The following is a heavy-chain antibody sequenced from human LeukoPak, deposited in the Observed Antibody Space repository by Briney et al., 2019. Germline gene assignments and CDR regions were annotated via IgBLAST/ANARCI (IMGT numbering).Heavy chain of an antibody. CDR1: GFTFSSYA. Sequence: GGSLRLSCAASGFTFSSYAMSWVRQAPGKGLEWVSTISGSGGNTYYADSGNGRFTISRDNSKNTLYLQMNSLRADDTAVYYCAKRIAAPGPTFHYWGQGTLVTVSS. CDR2: ISGSGGNT. D-gene: IGHD6-13*01. V-gene: IGHV3-23*01. J-gene: IGHJ4*02. CDR3: AKRIAAPGPTFHY.